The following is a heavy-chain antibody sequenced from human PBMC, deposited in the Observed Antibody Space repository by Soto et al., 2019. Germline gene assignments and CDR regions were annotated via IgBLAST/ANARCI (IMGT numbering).Heavy chain of an antibody. J-gene: IGHJ4*02. CDR2: IDNNGVT. D-gene: IGHD2-15*01. Sequence: SETLYLTCIVSGGSVYSNGHYWGWIQQPPGKGLEWIGSIDNNGVTNYNSSLMSRVTISRDTSKNRFSLRLTSVTAADTAVYYCGKILVGATGHTDADSWGPGTLVTVSS. CDR1: GGSVYSNGHY. V-gene: IGHV4-39*01. CDR3: GKILVGATGHTDADS.